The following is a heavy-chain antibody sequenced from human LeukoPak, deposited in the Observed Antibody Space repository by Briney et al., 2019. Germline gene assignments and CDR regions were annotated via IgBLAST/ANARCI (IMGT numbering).Heavy chain of an antibody. J-gene: IGHJ4*02. D-gene: IGHD5-18*01. CDR2: IRDDGSNK. V-gene: IGHV3-30*02. CDR3: AKDFDGYTYGNLDY. CDR1: GFTFSTYG. Sequence: GGSLRLSCAASGFTFSTYGMHWVRQAPGKGLEWVAFIRDDGSNKYYADSVKGRFTISRDNSKNPLYLQMTSLRGEDTAVYYCAKDFDGYTYGNLDYWGQGTLVTVSS.